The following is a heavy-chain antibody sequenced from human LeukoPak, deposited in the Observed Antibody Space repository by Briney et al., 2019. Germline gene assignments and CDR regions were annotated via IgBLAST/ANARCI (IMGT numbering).Heavy chain of an antibody. CDR2: INTNTGNP. V-gene: IGHV7-4-1*02. D-gene: IGHD6-13*01. J-gene: IGHJ4*02. CDR1: GYTFTIYA. CDR3: ARGEQLVPERPDY. Sequence: AASVKVSCKASGYTFTIYAMNWVRQAPGQGLEWMGWINTNTGNPTYAQGFPGRFVFSLDTSVSTAYLQISSLKAEDTAVYYCARGEQLVPERPDYWGQGTLVTVSS.